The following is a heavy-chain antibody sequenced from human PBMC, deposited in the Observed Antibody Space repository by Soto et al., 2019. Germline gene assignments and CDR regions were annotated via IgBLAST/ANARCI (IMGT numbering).Heavy chain of an antibody. CDR1: GYTFTRYT. D-gene: IGHD2-15*01. CDR3: ARGIATGPLDP. Sequence: QVQLVQSGAEVKKPGASVKISCKASGYTFTRYTMNWVRQAPGQRLEWMGWINPDNGNTKSSQKFQDRVIITRDTSANTAYMDLISLRSEDTAVYYCARGIATGPLDPWGQGTLVTVSS. CDR2: INPDNGNT. V-gene: IGHV1-3*01. J-gene: IGHJ5*02.